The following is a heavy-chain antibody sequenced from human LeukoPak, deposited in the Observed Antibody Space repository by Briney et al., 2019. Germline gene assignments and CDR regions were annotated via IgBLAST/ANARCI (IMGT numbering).Heavy chain of an antibody. D-gene: IGHD3-10*01. CDR1: GFSMSSSGYY. Sequence: SDTLSLTCIVSGFSMSSSGYYWGWIRQPPGKGLEWIGTISYIGNTFDNPSLQSRVTMSIDTAKSQFSLKLTSVTAADTAVYYCARRPWFGDLSIWHFDLWGRGTLVSVSS. CDR2: ISYIGNT. V-gene: IGHV4-39*01. CDR3: ARRPWFGDLSIWHFDL. J-gene: IGHJ2*01.